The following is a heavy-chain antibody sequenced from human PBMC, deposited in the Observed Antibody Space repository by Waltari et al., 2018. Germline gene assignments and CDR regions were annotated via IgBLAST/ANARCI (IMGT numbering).Heavy chain of an antibody. V-gene: IGHV1-18*01. Sequence: QVQLVQSGAEVKKPGASVKVSCKASGYTFTSYGISWVRQAPGQGLEWMGWISAYNGNTNYAQKLQGRVTMTTDTSMSTAYMELRSLRSDDTAVYYCARGRYSYGYGTRLNIYDYWGQGTLVTVSS. J-gene: IGHJ4*02. D-gene: IGHD5-18*01. CDR3: ARGRYSYGYGTRLNIYDY. CDR2: ISAYNGNT. CDR1: GYTFTSYG.